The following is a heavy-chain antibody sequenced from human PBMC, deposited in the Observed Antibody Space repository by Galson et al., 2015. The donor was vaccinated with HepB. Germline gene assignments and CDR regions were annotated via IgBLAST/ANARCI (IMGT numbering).Heavy chain of an antibody. CDR3: ASHREVAGTGVVDF. CDR2: IDPSDSKT. CDR1: GYRFTTFW. J-gene: IGHJ2*01. Sequence: QSGAEVKKPGESLRISCKGSGYRFTTFWISWVRQKPGKGLEWMGRIDPSDSKTNYSPSFQGHVTISADKSISTAHLRWSSLEASVRAMYDFASHREVAGTGVVDFWGRGTLVT. D-gene: IGHD6-19*01. V-gene: IGHV5-10-1*01.